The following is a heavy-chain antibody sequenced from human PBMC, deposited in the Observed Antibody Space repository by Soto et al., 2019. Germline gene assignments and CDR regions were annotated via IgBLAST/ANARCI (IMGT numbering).Heavy chain of an antibody. CDR2: IIPILGIA. CDR1: GGTFSSYT. CDR3: VITMVRGVILFDY. D-gene: IGHD3-10*01. Sequence: QVQLVQSGAEVKKPGSSVKVSCKASGGTFSSYTISWVRQAPGQGLEWMGRIIPILGIANYAQKFQGRVTMTADKSTSTAYMALSSLRSEDTAVYYCVITMVRGVILFDYWGQGTLVTVSS. J-gene: IGHJ4*02. V-gene: IGHV1-69*02.